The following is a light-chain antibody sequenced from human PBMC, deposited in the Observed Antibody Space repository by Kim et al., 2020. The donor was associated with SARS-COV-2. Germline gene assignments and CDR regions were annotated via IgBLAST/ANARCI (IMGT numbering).Light chain of an antibody. J-gene: IGKJ2*03. CDR1: QSIRNY. Sequence: SASVGDRVAITCRASQSIRNYLNWYQQKPGKAPKLLIYATSTLKSGVPSRFSGSGSGTDFTLTISSLQPEDFATYYCQQSYSSPRGFGQGTKLEIK. V-gene: IGKV1-39*01. CDR3: QQSYSSPRG. CDR2: ATS.